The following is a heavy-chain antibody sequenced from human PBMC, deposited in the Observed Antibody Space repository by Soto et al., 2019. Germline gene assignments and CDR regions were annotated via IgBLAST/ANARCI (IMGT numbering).Heavy chain of an antibody. CDR3: AKGLSTTRFCGFDI. D-gene: IGHD2-2*01. CDR2: ISWNGGST. CDR1: KFTFEDYS. V-gene: IGHV3-9*01. Sequence: EVQLVEAGGGLVQPGRSLRLSCKASKFTFEDYSMHWVRQAPGKGLEWVSGISWNGGSTGYAESVRGRFTISRDNVKNSLYLQMNRLGTDDTALYYCAKGLSTTRFCGFDIWGQGTMVTVSS. J-gene: IGHJ3*02.